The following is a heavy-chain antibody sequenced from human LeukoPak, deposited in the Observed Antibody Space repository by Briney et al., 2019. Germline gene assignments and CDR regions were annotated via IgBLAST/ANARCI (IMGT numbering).Heavy chain of an antibody. CDR3: AIAPGAFDI. CDR1: GGSISSSSYY. J-gene: IGHJ3*02. V-gene: IGHV4-39*07. D-gene: IGHD7-27*01. Sequence: SETLSLTCTVSGGSISSSSYYWGWIRQPPGKGLEWIGSIYYSGSTYYNPSLKSRVTISVDTSKNQFSLKLSSVTAADTAVYYCAIAPGAFDIWGQGTTVTVSS. CDR2: IYYSGST.